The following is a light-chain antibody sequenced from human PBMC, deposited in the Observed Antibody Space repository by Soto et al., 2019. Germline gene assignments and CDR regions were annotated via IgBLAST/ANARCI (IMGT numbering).Light chain of an antibody. Sequence: EIVLTQSPGTLSLSPGERATLSCRASQSVSSSYLAWYQQKPGQAPRLLIYGASSRATGIPDRFSGSGSGTDCTLTLSRLEPEDFALYYCQQYGRSPPTFGQGTTVEIK. CDR1: QSVSSSY. J-gene: IGKJ1*01. V-gene: IGKV3-20*01. CDR3: QQYGRSPPT. CDR2: GAS.